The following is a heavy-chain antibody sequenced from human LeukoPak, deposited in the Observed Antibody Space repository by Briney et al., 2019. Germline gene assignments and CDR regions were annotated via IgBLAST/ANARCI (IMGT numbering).Heavy chain of an antibody. Sequence: QPGGSLRLSCGASGFIFSDSWMTWVRQAPGEGLEWVANMNQDGSERYYLDSVKGRFTISRDNAKNSLCLQMNSLRAEDTAVYYCARGHYGMDVWGQGTTVTVSS. CDR2: MNQDGSER. J-gene: IGHJ6*02. V-gene: IGHV3-7*03. CDR1: GFIFSDSW. CDR3: ARGHYGMDV.